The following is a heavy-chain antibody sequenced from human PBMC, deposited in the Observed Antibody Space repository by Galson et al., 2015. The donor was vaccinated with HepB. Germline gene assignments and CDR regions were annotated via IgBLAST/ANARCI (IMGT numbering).Heavy chain of an antibody. CDR2: INHSGST. Sequence: SETLSLTCAVYGGSFSGYYWSWIRQPPGKGLEWIGEINHSGSTNYNPFLKSRVTISVDTSKNQFSLKLSSVTAADTAVYYCARRPGGYDILTGGPGGYYFDYWGQGTLVTVSS. J-gene: IGHJ4*02. V-gene: IGHV4-34*01. D-gene: IGHD3-9*01. CDR3: ARRPGGYDILTGGPGGYYFDY. CDR1: GGSFSGYY.